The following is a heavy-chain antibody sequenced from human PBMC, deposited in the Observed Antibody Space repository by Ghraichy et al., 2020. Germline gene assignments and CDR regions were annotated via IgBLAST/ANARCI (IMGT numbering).Heavy chain of an antibody. J-gene: IGHJ4*02. Sequence: GGSLRLSCAASGFTFSSTWMHWVRQAPGKGLVWVSRMNSDGTTINYADSVKGRFTISRDNAKNTLYLQVNSLRAEDTAVYHCATAGSYRFDYWGQGTPVTVSS. V-gene: IGHV3-74*01. D-gene: IGHD3-16*02. CDR2: MNSDGTTI. CDR1: GFTFSSTW. CDR3: ATAGSYRFDY.